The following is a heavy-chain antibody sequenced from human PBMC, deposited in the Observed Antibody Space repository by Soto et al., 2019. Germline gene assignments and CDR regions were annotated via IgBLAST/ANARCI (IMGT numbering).Heavy chain of an antibody. V-gene: IGHV1-69*06. CDR1: GVTFSSYA. Sequence: QVQLVQSGAEVKKPGSSVKVSCKASGVTFSSYAISWVRQAPGQGLEWMGGIIPIFGTANYAQKFQGRVTITADKSTSTAYMELSSLRSEDTAVYYCGASSAQLGGYEYFQHWGQGTLVTVSS. J-gene: IGHJ1*01. CDR3: GASSAQLGGYEYFQH. D-gene: IGHD3-22*01. CDR2: IIPIFGTA.